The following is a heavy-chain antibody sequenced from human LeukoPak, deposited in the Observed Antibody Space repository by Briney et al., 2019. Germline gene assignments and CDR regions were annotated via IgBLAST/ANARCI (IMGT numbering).Heavy chain of an antibody. J-gene: IGHJ6*04. V-gene: IGHV1-69*01. Sequence: GASVKVSCKASGGTFSSYAISWVRQAPGQGLEWMGGIIPIFGTANYAQKFQGRVTITADESTSTAYMELSSLRSEDTAVYYCARLQLERRDLLHYYYYGMDVWGKGTTVTVSS. CDR1: GGTFSSYA. CDR3: ARLQLERRDLLHYYYYGMDV. D-gene: IGHD1-1*01. CDR2: IIPIFGTA.